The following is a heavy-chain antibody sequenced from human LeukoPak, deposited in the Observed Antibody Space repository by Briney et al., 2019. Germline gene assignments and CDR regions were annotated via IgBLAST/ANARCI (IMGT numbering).Heavy chain of an antibody. D-gene: IGHD2/OR15-2a*01. V-gene: IGHV3-9*01. J-gene: IGHJ6*02. CDR3: AKDILVYYGMDV. CDR1: GFTFDDYA. Sequence: QPGRSLRLSCAASGFTFDDYAMHWARQAPGKGLEWVSGISWNSGSIGYADSVKGRFTISRDNAKNSLYLQMNSLRAEDTALYYCAKDILVYYGMDVWGQGTTVTVSS. CDR2: ISWNSGSI.